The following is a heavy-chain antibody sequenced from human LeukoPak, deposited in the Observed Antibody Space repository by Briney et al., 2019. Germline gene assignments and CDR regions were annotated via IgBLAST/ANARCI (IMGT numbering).Heavy chain of an antibody. CDR2: IYSGGST. CDR1: GFTVSSNY. J-gene: IGHJ4*02. D-gene: IGHD6-19*01. CDR3: ARLSSSGWYSD. V-gene: IGHV3-66*01. Sequence: GGSLRLSCAASGFTVSSNYMSWVRQVPGKGLEWVSVIYSGGSTYYADSVKGRFTISRDNSKNTLYLQMNSLRAEDTAVYYCARLSSSGWYSDWGQGTLVTVSS.